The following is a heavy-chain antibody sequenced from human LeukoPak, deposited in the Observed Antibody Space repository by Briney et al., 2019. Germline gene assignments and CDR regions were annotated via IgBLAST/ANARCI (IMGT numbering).Heavy chain of an antibody. CDR2: INPNRGDT. V-gene: IGHV1-2*02. Sequence: ASLKVSCMPSRYTFTDYHMHWVRQAPGQGLEGMGWINPNRGDTKYAQRFQGTVTMTRDTSICTVHMELSRLISDDTAVYYCPRVWQQLAEYQHWGQGTLVTVSS. D-gene: IGHD6-13*01. J-gene: IGHJ1*01. CDR1: RYTFTDYH. CDR3: PRVWQQLAEYQH.